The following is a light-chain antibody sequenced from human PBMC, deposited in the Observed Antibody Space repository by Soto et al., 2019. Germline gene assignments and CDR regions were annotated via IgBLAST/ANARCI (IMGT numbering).Light chain of an antibody. CDR3: QQSYRTPWT. J-gene: IGKJ1*01. CDR1: QSISNY. CDR2: AAS. V-gene: IGKV1-39*01. Sequence: DIQMTQSPSSLSASVGDRVTITCRASQSISNYLNWYQQKPGKAPKLLIYAASSLQSGVPSRFSGSGSGTDFTLTIKSPQPEDFATYYCQQSYRTPWTFGQGTKMEIK.